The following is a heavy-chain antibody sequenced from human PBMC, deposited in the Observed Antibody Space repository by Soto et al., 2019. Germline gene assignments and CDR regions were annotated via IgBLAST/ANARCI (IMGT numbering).Heavy chain of an antibody. CDR1: GFTFSSYA. V-gene: IGHV3-30-3*01. J-gene: IGHJ3*02. D-gene: IGHD3-22*01. CDR3: ARSYYVISGIPAAFDI. Sequence: QTGGSLRLSCAASGFTFSSYAMHWVRQAPGKGLEWVAVISYDGSNKYYADSVKGRFTISRDNSKNTLYLQMNSLRAEDTAVYYCARSYYVISGIPAAFDIWGQGTMVTVSS. CDR2: ISYDGSNK.